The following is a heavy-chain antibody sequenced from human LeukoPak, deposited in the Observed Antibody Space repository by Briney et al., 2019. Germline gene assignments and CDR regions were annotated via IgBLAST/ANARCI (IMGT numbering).Heavy chain of an antibody. J-gene: IGHJ3*02. CDR3: AREVYSSSRPADAFDI. Sequence: PGGSLRLSCAASGFTFSSYGMHWVRQAPGKGLEWVANIMQDGSEKNYVDSVKGRFTISRDNARNSLYLQMNSLGAEDTAVYYCAREVYSSSRPADAFDIWGQGTVVTVSS. CDR1: GFTFSSYG. V-gene: IGHV3-7*01. D-gene: IGHD6-13*01. CDR2: IMQDGSEK.